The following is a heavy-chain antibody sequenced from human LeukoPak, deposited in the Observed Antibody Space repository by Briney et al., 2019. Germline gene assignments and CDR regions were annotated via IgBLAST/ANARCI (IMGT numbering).Heavy chain of an antibody. CDR3: ARVVSYYDILTGYYPYYFDY. CDR1: GGSITSQY. D-gene: IGHD3-9*01. CDR2: IYDSVST. J-gene: IGHJ4*02. V-gene: IGHV4-59*11. Sequence: SETLSLTCTVSGGSITSQYWSWIRQPPGKGLEWIGYIYDSVSTNYNPTLKSRVTISVDTSKHQYSLKLSSVTAADTAVYYCARVVSYYDILTGYYPYYFDYWGQGTLVTVSS.